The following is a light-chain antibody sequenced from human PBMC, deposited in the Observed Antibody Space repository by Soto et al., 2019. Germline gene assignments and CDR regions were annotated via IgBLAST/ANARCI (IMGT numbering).Light chain of an antibody. J-gene: IGKJ1*01. Sequence: AIQLTQSPSSLSASVVDRVTITCRASQGIGVRLAWFQQKPGKAPQYLIQAASTLASGVPSRFSGSGSGTDFILTINDLQPEDVATYYCLQVNSFPRTFGQGTKVDIK. CDR3: LQVNSFPRT. V-gene: IGKV1-13*02. CDR2: AAS. CDR1: QGIGVR.